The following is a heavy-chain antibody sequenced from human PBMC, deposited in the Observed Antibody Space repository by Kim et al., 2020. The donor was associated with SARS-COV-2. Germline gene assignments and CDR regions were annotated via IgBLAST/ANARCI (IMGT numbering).Heavy chain of an antibody. Sequence: ASVKVSCKASGYTFTSYAMHWVRQAPGQRLEWMGWINAGNGNTKYSQKFQGRVTITRDTSASTAYMELSSLRSEDTAVYYCATPVRGPGWFDPWGQGTLVTVSS. D-gene: IGHD3-10*01. CDR2: INAGNGNT. J-gene: IGHJ5*02. CDR1: GYTFTSYA. V-gene: IGHV1-3*01. CDR3: ATPVRGPGWFDP.